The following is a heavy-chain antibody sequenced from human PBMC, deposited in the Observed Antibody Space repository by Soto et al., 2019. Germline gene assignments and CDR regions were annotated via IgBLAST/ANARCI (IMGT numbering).Heavy chain of an antibody. CDR1: GDSIIGIYH. Sequence: PSETLSLTCAVSGDSIIGIYHWAWIRQPPGKGLEWIGYISYSGNTNYNPSLKSRVTMSVDTPKNQFSLRLSSVTTADTAVYYCAGLRGYAGSPIDYWGQGTLVTVSS. CDR2: ISYSGNT. D-gene: IGHD2-15*01. CDR3: AGLRGYAGSPIDY. V-gene: IGHV4-59*01. J-gene: IGHJ4*02.